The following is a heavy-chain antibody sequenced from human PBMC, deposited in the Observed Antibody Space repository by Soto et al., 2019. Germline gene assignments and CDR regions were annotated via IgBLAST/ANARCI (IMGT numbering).Heavy chain of an antibody. CDR3: ARDQYYDSSGYYYEDPFDY. D-gene: IGHD3-22*01. CDR1: GFTFSSYE. V-gene: IGHV3-48*03. CDR2: ISSSGSTI. J-gene: IGHJ4*02. Sequence: XESLRLFCAASGFTFSSYEMNWVRQAPGKGLEWVSYISSSGSTIYYADSVKGRFTISRDNAKNSLYLQMNSLRAEDTAVYYCARDQYYDSSGYYYEDPFDYWGQGTLVTVSS.